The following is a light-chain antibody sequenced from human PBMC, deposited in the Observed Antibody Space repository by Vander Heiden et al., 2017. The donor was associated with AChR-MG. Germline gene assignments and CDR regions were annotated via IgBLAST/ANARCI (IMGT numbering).Light chain of an antibody. CDR1: QSVSSNS. V-gene: IGKV3-20*01. CDR2: GAS. J-gene: IGKJ3*01. CDR3: QQSGTSPFT. Sequence: EIVLTQSPGTLSLSPGERATLSCRASQSVSSNSLAWYQQTPGQAPRLLIYGASSRAAGIPGRFSGSGSGTDFTLTISRLEPEDFAVYYCQQSGTSPFTFGPGTKVDIK.